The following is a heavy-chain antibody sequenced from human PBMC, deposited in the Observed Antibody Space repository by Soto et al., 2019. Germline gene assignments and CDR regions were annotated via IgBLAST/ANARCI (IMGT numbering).Heavy chain of an antibody. CDR1: GYTFTNYA. CDR3: ARDGGSSDSFDY. J-gene: IGHJ4*02. CDR2: INAGNGNT. D-gene: IGHD2-2*01. V-gene: IGHV1-3*01. Sequence: QVQLVQSGAEVKKPGASVKVSCKASGYTFTNYAIHWVRQAPGQRLEWMGWINAGNGNTKYSQKFQGRVTITRDTSANTANMELSSLRSEDTAVYYCARDGGSSDSFDYWGQGTLVTVSS.